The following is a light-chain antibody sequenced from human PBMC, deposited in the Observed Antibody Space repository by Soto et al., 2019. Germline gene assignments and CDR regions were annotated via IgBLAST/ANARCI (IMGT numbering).Light chain of an antibody. CDR3: QQCGSSPWT. CDR2: AAS. J-gene: IGKJ1*01. V-gene: IGKV3-20*01. CDR1: QRLSSNF. Sequence: EIVLTQSPGTLSLSPGERATLSCRASQRLSSNFLAWYQQKPGQAPRLVMYAASSRATGIPDRFSGGGSGTDFTLTISRLEPEDFAVYYCQQCGSSPWTFGQGTKVDI.